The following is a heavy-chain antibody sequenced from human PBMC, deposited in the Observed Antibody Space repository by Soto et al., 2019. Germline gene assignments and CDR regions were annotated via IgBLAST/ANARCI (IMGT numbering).Heavy chain of an antibody. CDR1: GFTFSSYW. CDR3: ARARAIAADGISWFDP. D-gene: IGHD6-13*01. CDR2: INSDGSST. V-gene: IGHV3-74*01. Sequence: EVQLVESGGGLVQPGGSLRLSCAASGFTFSSYWMHWVRQAPGKGLVWVSRINSDGSSTSYADSVKGRFTISRDNAKNXRYLQMISLRAEDTAVYYCARARAIAADGISWFDPWGQGTLVTVSS. J-gene: IGHJ5*02.